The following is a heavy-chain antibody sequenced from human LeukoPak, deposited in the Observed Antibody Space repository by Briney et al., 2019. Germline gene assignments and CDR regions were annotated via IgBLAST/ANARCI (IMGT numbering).Heavy chain of an antibody. CDR2: IWNDGNDK. Sequence: GGSLRLSCEASGFTFSSYGMHWVRQAPGKGLERVAGIWNDGNDKYYADSVKGRFIISRDNSKNTLYLQMNSLRAEDSAVYYCARDNSGSYSFVDYWGQGTLVTVSS. V-gene: IGHV3-33*01. J-gene: IGHJ4*02. CDR3: ARDNSGSYSFVDY. D-gene: IGHD3-10*01. CDR1: GFTFSSYG.